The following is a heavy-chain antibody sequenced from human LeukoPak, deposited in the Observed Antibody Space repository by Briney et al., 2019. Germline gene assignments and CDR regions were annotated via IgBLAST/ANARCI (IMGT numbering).Heavy chain of an antibody. CDR2: IGSSSSTI. CDR3: ARHSSQGTFDN. D-gene: IGHD2-15*01. J-gene: IGHJ4*02. Sequence: GGSLRLSCAASGFTFSSYEMNWVRQAPGKGLEWVSYIGSSSSTIYYAESVKGRFTISRDTSRNTLYLQMNSLRAEDTAVYNCARHSSQGTFDNWGRGALVTVSS. V-gene: IGHV3-48*03. CDR1: GFTFSSYE.